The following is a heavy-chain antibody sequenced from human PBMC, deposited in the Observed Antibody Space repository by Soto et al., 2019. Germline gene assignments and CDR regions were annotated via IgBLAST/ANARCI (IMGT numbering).Heavy chain of an antibody. V-gene: IGHV3-23*01. J-gene: IGHJ4*02. CDR3: AKDFDSDETSHGPNDY. CDR2: ISGSGDAK. D-gene: IGHD3-22*01. CDR1: GFSFSSYG. Sequence: EVHLLESGGGLVQPGESLRLSCVASGFSFSSYGMSWVRQAPGKGLEWASIISGSGDAKYYADSVKGRFTISRDNSKNTMYLPMDSLRAADTAAYYCAKDFDSDETSHGPNDYWGQGTLVTVSS.